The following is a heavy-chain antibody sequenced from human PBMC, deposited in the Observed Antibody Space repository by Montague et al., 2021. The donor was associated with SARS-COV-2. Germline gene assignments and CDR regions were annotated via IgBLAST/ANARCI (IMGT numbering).Heavy chain of an antibody. D-gene: IGHD6-19*01. CDR2: ISISGST. V-gene: IGHV4-61*02. CDR1: GGSISSGSYY. J-gene: IGHJ4*02. Sequence: TLSLTCTVSGGSISSGSYYWSWIRQPAGKGLEWIGRISISGSTNYNPCLKSRVTISVDTSKNQFSLKLSSVTAADTAVYYCARDIAVAGLFDYWGQGTLVTVSS. CDR3: ARDIAVAGLFDY.